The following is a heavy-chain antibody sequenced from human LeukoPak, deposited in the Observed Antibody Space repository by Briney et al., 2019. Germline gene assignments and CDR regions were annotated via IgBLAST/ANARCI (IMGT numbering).Heavy chain of an antibody. CDR3: ARVRQSPQIQLYYYYMDV. Sequence: AGGSLRLSCAASGFSFSSYSTNWVRQAPGKGVEGGSYISSSSSTIYYADSVKRRFTVSRDNAKNSVYLQMNSLRAEDTAVYYCARVRQSPQIQLYYYYMDVWGKETTVTVSS. J-gene: IGHJ6*03. CDR2: ISSSSSTI. V-gene: IGHV3-48*04. CDR1: GFSFSSYS. D-gene: IGHD1-1*01.